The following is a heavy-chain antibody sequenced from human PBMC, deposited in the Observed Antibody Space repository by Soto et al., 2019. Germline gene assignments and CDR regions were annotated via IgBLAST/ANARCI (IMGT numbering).Heavy chain of an antibody. Sequence: SETLSLTCTVSGGSISSYYWSWIRQPPGKGLEWIGYIYYSGSTNYNPSLKSRVTISVDTSKNQFSLKLSSVTAADTALYYCARDFPAPSGRHNYGMDVWGQGTTVTVSS. D-gene: IGHD2-2*01. V-gene: IGHV4-59*01. CDR1: GGSISSYY. J-gene: IGHJ6*02. CDR3: ARDFPAPSGRHNYGMDV. CDR2: IYYSGST.